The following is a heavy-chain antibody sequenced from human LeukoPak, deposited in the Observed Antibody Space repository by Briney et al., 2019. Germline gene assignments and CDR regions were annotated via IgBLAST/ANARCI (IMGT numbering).Heavy chain of an antibody. CDR3: AKAYGYSSSWTSNYYFYGLDV. V-gene: IGHV3-23*01. CDR2: ITDSDSGT. CDR1: GFTFRSYA. Sequence: QPGGSLRLSCAASGFTFRSYAMSWVRQAPGKWLEWVSAITDSDSGTYYADSVKGRFTISRDNSKNTLYLQMNSLRAEDTAVYYCAKAYGYSSSWTSNYYFYGLDVWGQGTTVTVSS. J-gene: IGHJ6*02. D-gene: IGHD6-13*01.